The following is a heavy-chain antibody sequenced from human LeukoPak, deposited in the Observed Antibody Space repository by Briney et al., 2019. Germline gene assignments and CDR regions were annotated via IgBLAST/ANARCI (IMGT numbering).Heavy chain of an antibody. CDR2: IYYSGST. CDR1: GGSISSISYY. CDR3: ARHVGATPRHLDY. J-gene: IGHJ4*02. D-gene: IGHD1-26*01. Sequence: PSETLSLTCTVSGGSISSISYYWGWIRQPPGKGLEGIGSIYYSGSTYYNPSLKSRVTISVDTSKNQFSLKLSSVAAADTAVYYCARHVGATPRHLDYWGQGTLVTVSS. V-gene: IGHV4-39*07.